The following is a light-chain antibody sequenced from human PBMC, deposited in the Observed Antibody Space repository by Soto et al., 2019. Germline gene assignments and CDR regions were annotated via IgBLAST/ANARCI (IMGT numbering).Light chain of an antibody. Sequence: DIQMTQSPSTLSASVGDRVTTTCRASQSISSWLAWYQQKPGKAPKLPIYKASSLESGVPSRFSGSGSGTEFTLTISSLQPDDFATYYCQQYNSYSWTFGQGTKVEIK. J-gene: IGKJ1*01. CDR3: QQYNSYSWT. V-gene: IGKV1-5*03. CDR1: QSISSW. CDR2: KAS.